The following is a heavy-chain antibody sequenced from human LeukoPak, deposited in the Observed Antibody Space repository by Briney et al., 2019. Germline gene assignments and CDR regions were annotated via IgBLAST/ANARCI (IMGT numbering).Heavy chain of an antibody. J-gene: IGHJ5*02. CDR2: ISAYNGNT. CDR3: ARGWRDHYDSSGYYYDWFDP. CDR1: GYTFTSYG. Sequence: ASVKVSCKASGYTFTSYGISWVRQAPGQGLEWMGWISAYNGNTNYAQKLQGRVTMTRDTSTSTVYMELSSLRSDDTAVYYCARGWRDHYDSSGYYYDWFDPWGQGTLVTVSS. D-gene: IGHD3-22*01. V-gene: IGHV1-18*01.